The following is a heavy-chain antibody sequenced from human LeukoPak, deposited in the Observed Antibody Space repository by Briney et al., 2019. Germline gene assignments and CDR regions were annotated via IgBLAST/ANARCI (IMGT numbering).Heavy chain of an antibody. V-gene: IGHV3-30*01. D-gene: IGHD3-10*01. CDR3: PRGHASGSWLIDY. J-gene: IGHJ4*02. CDR1: GFSFSSYA. Sequence: PGGSLRLSCTASGFSFSSYAIHWVRQAPGKGLEWVTFMSSDGGNQYHADSVKGRFTISRDNSKNALYLQMNSLRAEDTAVYHCPRGHASGSWLIDYWGLGTLVTVSS. CDR2: MSSDGGNQ.